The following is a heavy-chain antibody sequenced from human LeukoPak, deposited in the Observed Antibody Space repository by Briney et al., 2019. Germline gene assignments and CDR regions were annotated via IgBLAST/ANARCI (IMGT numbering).Heavy chain of an antibody. D-gene: IGHD3-16*02. CDR1: GGSISSYY. V-gene: IGHV4-59*12. J-gene: IGHJ4*02. CDR2: TYYSGSA. Sequence: SETLSLTCTVSGGSISSYYWSWIRQPPGKGLEWIGYTYYSGSANYNPSLKSRVTMSVDTSKNQLSLRLSSVTAADTAVYYCARGLGGAITFGGVIVFDYWGQGTLVTVSS. CDR3: ARGLGGAITFGGVIVFDY.